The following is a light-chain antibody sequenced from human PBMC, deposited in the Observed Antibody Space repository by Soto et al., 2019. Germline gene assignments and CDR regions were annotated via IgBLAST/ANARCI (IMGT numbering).Light chain of an antibody. V-gene: IGKV1-39*01. CDR2: SAS. CDR1: QTINKN. J-gene: IGKJ2*01. Sequence: DIQMTQSPSSLSASVGDRVTITCRASQTINKNLNWYQQKPGQAPNLLIYSASDFQSGVPSRFSGSGSGTEFTLTINGLQPEDFATYYCQHSFRTPYTFGQGTDLAI. CDR3: QHSFRTPYT.